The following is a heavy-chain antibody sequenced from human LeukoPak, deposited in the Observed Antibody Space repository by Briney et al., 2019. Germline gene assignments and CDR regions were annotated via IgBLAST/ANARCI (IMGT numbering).Heavy chain of an antibody. J-gene: IGHJ4*02. CDR3: AKDRPMAAFDY. V-gene: IGHV3-23*01. CDR1: GFTFSNYD. D-gene: IGHD5-24*01. Sequence: GGTLRLSCAASGFTFSNYDMSWVRQAPGKGLEWVSAISGSGGSTYYADSVKGQFTISRDNSKNTLYLQMNSLRAEDTAVYYCAKDRPMAAFDYWGQGTLVTVSS. CDR2: ISGSGGST.